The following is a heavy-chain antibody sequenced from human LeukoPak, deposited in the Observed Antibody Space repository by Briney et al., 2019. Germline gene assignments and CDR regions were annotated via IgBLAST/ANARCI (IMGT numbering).Heavy chain of an antibody. V-gene: IGHV3-7*03. J-gene: IGHJ4*02. Sequence: PGGSLRLSCAASGFTFSHYWMTWVRQAPGKGLEWVANIRQDGDTKYYVDSVKGRFTISRDSSTNTLFLQMNSLRAEDTAVYYCARDRGGPGRAGYFVDWGQGTQVTVSS. CDR1: GFTFSHYW. CDR3: ARDRGGPGRAGYFVD. D-gene: IGHD5-24*01. CDR2: IRQDGDTK.